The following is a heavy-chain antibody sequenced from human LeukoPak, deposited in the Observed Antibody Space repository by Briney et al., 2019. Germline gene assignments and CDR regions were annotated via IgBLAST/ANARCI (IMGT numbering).Heavy chain of an antibody. CDR3: AKGSNYYDSSGYYPLTYYYYYYGMDV. CDR2: ISGSGSST. Sequence: GGSLRLSCAASGFTFSSYAMSWVRQAPGKGLEWVSAISGSGSSTYYADSVRGRFTISRDNSKNTLYLQMNSLRVEDTAVYYCAKGSNYYDSSGYYPLTYYYYYYGMDVWGQGTAVTVSS. J-gene: IGHJ6*02. CDR1: GFTFSSYA. V-gene: IGHV3-23*01. D-gene: IGHD3-22*01.